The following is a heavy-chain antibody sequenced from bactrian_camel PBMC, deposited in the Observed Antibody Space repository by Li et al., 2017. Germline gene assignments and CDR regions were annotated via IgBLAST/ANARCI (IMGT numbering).Heavy chain of an antibody. Sequence: VQLVESGGGSVQAGGSLRVSCAASEYTESINCMGWYRQAPGKDREGVAAIYTGSGSTYYADSVKGRFTISQDNAKNTVYLQMNSLKPEDTAMYYCAARGPYCYTKLSVRDFTYWGQGTQVTVS. CDR3: AARGPYCYTKLSVRDFTY. CDR1: EYTESINC. D-gene: IGHD2*01. CDR2: IYTGSGST. J-gene: IGHJ6*01. V-gene: IGHV3S54*01.